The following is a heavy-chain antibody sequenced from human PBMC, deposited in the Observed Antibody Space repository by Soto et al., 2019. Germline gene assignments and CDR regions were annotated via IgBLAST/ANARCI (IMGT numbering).Heavy chain of an antibody. J-gene: IGHJ4*02. D-gene: IGHD2-8*01. CDR3: ARDRCTNGVCSPYYFDY. CDR1: GGTFSSYT. CDR2: IIPILGIA. V-gene: IGHV1-69*08. Sequence: QVQLVQSGAEVKKPGSSVKVSCKASGGTFSSYTISWVRQAPGPGLEWMGRIIPILGIANYAQKFQGRVTIIADKSTSTAYMELSSLRSEDTAVYYCARDRCTNGVCSPYYFDYWGPGTLVTVSS.